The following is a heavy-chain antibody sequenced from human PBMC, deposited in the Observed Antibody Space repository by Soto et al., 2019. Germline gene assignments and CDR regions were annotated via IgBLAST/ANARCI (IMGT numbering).Heavy chain of an antibody. D-gene: IGHD3-22*01. Sequence: QVQLVQSGAEVKKPGASVKVSCKASGYTFPTYGISWVRQAPGQGLEWMGWISAHNGDTNYAQKLQDRDTMTTDTSTSIAYMELRSLISDDTAVYYCARLKGYYDSSGPSDYWGQGTLVTVSS. CDR1: GYTFPTYG. CDR3: ARLKGYYDSSGPSDY. V-gene: IGHV1-18*04. J-gene: IGHJ4*02. CDR2: ISAHNGDT.